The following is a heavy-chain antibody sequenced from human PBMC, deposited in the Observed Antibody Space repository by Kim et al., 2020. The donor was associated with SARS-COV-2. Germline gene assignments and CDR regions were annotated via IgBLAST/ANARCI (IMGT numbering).Heavy chain of an antibody. D-gene: IGHD3-10*01. Sequence: SETLSLTCAVYGGSFSGYYWSWIRQPPGKGLEWIGEINHSGSTNYNPSLKSRVTISVDTSKNQFSLKLSSVTAADTAVYYCARDGPSYGSGIKGYFQHWGQGTLVTVSS. CDR2: INHSGST. CDR1: GGSFSGYY. V-gene: IGHV4-34*01. CDR3: ARDGPSYGSGIKGYFQH. J-gene: IGHJ1*01.